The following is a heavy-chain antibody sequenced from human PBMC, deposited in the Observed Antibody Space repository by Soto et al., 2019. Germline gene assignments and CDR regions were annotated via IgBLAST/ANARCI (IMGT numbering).Heavy chain of an antibody. D-gene: IGHD3-10*01. J-gene: IGHJ4*02. CDR2: IYSGGYT. CDR3: AAHPGGGGY. CDR1: GFTVSNNY. V-gene: IGHV3-53*01. Sequence: EVQLVESGGGLIQPGGSLRLSCAVSGFTVSNNYMSWVRQAPGKGLEGVSVIYSGGYTAYGDSVKGRFTISRDNSKTTLYLQINGRGAADPAVFFCAAHPGGGGYWGQGTLVTVSS.